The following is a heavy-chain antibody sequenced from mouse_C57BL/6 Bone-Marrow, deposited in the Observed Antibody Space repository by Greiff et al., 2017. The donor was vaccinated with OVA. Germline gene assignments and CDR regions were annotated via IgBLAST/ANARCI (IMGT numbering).Heavy chain of an antibody. CDR3: AGYYGNLWYFDV. D-gene: IGHD2-1*01. J-gene: IGHJ1*03. CDR1: GYTFTSYW. CDR2: IHPNSGST. V-gene: IGHV1-64*01. Sequence: VKVVESGAELVKPGASVKLSCKASGYTFTSYWMHWVKQRPGQGLEWIGMIHPNSGSTNYNEKFKSKATLTVDKSSSTAYMQLSSLTSEDSAVYYCAGYYGNLWYFDVWGTGTTVTVSS.